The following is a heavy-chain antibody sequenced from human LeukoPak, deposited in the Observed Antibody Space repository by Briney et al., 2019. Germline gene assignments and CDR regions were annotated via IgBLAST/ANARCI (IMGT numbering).Heavy chain of an antibody. Sequence: SETLSLTCTVSGGAISSSYWSWIRQPPGKGLEWIGYIYYSGSTNYNPSLKSRVTISVDTSKSQFSLKLSSVTAADTAVYYCARSRWLQLTFDYWGQGTLVTVSS. CDR1: GGAISSSY. CDR2: IYYSGST. CDR3: ARSRWLQLTFDY. D-gene: IGHD5-24*01. V-gene: IGHV4-59*01. J-gene: IGHJ4*02.